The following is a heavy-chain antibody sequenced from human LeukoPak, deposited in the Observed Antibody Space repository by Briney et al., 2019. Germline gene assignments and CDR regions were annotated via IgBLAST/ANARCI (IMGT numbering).Heavy chain of an antibody. V-gene: IGHV1-69*05. J-gene: IGHJ4*02. CDR1: GGTFSSYA. Sequence: SVKVSXKASGGTFSSYAISWVRQAPGQGLEWMGRIIPIFGTANYAQKFQGRVTITTGESTSTAYMELSSLRSEDTAVYYCARDDYYDSSGYYKPNPFDYWGQGTLVTVSS. CDR3: ARDDYYDSSGYYKPNPFDY. D-gene: IGHD3-22*01. CDR2: IIPIFGTA.